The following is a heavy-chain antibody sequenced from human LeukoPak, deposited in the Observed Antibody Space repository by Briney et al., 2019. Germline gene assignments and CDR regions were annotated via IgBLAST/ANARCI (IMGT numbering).Heavy chain of an antibody. CDR2: ISGSGGST. J-gene: IGHJ3*02. Sequence: PRGSLRLSCAASGFTFSSYAMSWVRQAPGKGLEWVSAISGSGGSTYYADSVKGRFTISRDNSKNTLYLQMNSLRAEDTAVYYCAKGRYYYDSSDAFDIWGQGTMVTVSS. CDR1: GFTFSSYA. D-gene: IGHD3-22*01. V-gene: IGHV3-23*01. CDR3: AKGRYYYDSSDAFDI.